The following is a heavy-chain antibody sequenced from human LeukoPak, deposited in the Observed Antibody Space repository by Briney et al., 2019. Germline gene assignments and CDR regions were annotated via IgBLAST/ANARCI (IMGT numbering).Heavy chain of an antibody. J-gene: IGHJ3*02. CDR3: ATDLITMVRGVIGAFDI. CDR1: GYTLTELS. Sequence: ASVKVSCKVSGYTLTELSMHWVRQAPGKGPEWMGGFDPEDGETIYAQKFQGRVTMTEDTSTDTAYMELSSLRSEDTAVYYCATDLITMVRGVIGAFDIWGQGTMVTVSS. CDR2: FDPEDGET. D-gene: IGHD3-10*01. V-gene: IGHV1-24*01.